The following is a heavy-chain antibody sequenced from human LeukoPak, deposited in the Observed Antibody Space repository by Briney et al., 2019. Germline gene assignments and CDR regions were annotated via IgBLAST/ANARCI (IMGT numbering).Heavy chain of an antibody. CDR2: IRYDGSNK. D-gene: IGHD5-18*01. Sequence: GGSLRLSCAASGFTFSSYGMHWVRQAPGKGLEWVAFIRYDGSNKYYADSVKGRFTISRDNSKNTLYLQMNSLRAEDTAVYYCAKDHKISYGLDYWGQGTLVTVSS. V-gene: IGHV3-30*02. CDR3: AKDHKISYGLDY. J-gene: IGHJ4*02. CDR1: GFTFSSYG.